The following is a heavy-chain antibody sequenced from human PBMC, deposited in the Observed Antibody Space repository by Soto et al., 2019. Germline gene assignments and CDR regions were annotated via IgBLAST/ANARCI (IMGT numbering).Heavy chain of an antibody. Sequence: GASVKVSCKVSGYTLTELSIHWVRQAPGKGLEWMGGFDPEDGETIYAQKFQGRVTMTEDTSTDTAYMELSSLRSEDTAVYYCATDLRNYYDSSGYWYLVYWGQGTLVTVSS. CDR3: ATDLRNYYDSSGYWYLVY. CDR1: GYTLTELS. CDR2: FDPEDGET. D-gene: IGHD3-22*01. J-gene: IGHJ4*02. V-gene: IGHV1-24*01.